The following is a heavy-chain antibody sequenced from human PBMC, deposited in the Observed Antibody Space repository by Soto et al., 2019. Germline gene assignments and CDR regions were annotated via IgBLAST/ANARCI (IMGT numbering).Heavy chain of an antibody. Sequence: QVQLVESGGGVVQPGRSLRLSCAASGFTFSSYGMHWVRQAPGKGLEWVAVISYDGSNKYYADSVKGRFTISRDNSKITLYLQMNSLRAEDTAVYYCAKASEDIVVVPAAIGTDYWGQGTLVTVSS. CDR2: ISYDGSNK. V-gene: IGHV3-30*18. D-gene: IGHD2-2*01. CDR3: AKASEDIVVVPAAIGTDY. CDR1: GFTFSSYG. J-gene: IGHJ4*02.